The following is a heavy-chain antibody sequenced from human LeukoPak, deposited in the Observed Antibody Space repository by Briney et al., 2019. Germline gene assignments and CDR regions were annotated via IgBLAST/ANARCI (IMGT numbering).Heavy chain of an antibody. CDR3: WAMIRGVPWGGMDV. CDR1: GLTLSDHD. V-gene: IGHV3-72*01. J-gene: IGHJ6*02. D-gene: IGHD3-10*01. CDR2: SKNKGNSYIT. Sequence: GGSLRLSCAACGLTLSDHDMDWVRQGPGKGLEWVGRSKNKGNSYITEYAASVRGRFTISRDDSKNSLYLQMNSLKTEVTAVYYCWAMIRGVPWGGMDVGGQGTTVTVSS.